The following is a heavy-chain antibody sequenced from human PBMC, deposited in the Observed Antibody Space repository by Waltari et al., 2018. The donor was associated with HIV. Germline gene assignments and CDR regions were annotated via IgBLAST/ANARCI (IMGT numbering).Heavy chain of an antibody. D-gene: IGHD3-10*01. V-gene: IGHV3-7*01. CDR1: GFTFDGYW. CDR2: IKRDGSDK. J-gene: IGHJ4*02. Sequence: EVQVVESGGALVQPGGSLRLSCAASGFTFDGYWMTWVRQAPGKGLEWVASIKRDGSDKSYVDSVKGRFSVSRDNAKSSLYLQMSSLRVEDTALYFCARGRGYYFGSPYYFDSWGQGTLVTVSS. CDR3: ARGRGYYFGSPYYFDS.